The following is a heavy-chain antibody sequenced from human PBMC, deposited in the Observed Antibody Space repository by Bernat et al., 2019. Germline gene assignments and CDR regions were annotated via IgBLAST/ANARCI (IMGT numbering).Heavy chain of an antibody. CDR3: ARSRGTKWELLGFDY. CDR1: GGSISSYY. Sequence: QLQLQESGPGLVKPSETLSLTCTVSGGSISSYYWSWIRQPPGKGLEWIGYIYYSGSTNYNPSLKSRVTISVDTSKNQFSLKLSSVTAADTAVYYCARSRGTKWELLGFDYWGQGTLVTVSS. J-gene: IGHJ4*02. V-gene: IGHV4-59*08. CDR2: IYYSGST. D-gene: IGHD1-26*01.